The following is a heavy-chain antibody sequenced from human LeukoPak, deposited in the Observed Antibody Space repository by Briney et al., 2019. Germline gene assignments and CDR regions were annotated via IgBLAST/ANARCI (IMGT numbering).Heavy chain of an antibody. J-gene: IGHJ4*02. Sequence: PSETLSLTCTLSGGSISSSRDYWGWIRQPPGKGLEWIGSIYYSGSTYYNPSLKSRVTISVDTSKNQFSLKLSSVTAADTAVYYCARHVEIAVAGPIDYWGQGTLVTVGS. CDR2: IYYSGST. CDR1: GGSISSSRDY. D-gene: IGHD6-19*01. CDR3: ARHVEIAVAGPIDY. V-gene: IGHV4-39*01.